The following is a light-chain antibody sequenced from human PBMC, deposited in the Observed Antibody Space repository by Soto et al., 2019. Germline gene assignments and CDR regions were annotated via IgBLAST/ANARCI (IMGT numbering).Light chain of an antibody. CDR3: QQRHMWPIT. J-gene: IGKJ5*01. CDR1: QSCRGV. Sequence: EIVLTPSPVTVSLSPRDRATLSCRASQSCRGVLAWYQQKHGQAPMLLIYDAYNRATGIPPRFSGSGSGTDFTLTISSLEPEDSAVYYCQQRHMWPITFGQGTRLEIK. V-gene: IGKV3-11*01. CDR2: DAY.